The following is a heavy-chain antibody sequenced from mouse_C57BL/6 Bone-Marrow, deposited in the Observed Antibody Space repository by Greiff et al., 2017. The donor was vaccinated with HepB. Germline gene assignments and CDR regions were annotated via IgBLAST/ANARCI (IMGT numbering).Heavy chain of an antibody. Sequence: EVMLVESGGGLVQPKGSLKLSCAASGFSFNTYAMNWVRQAPGKGLEWVARIRSKSNNYATYYADSVKDRFTISRDDSESMLYLQMNNLKTEDTAMYYCVSQTAWFAYWGQGTLVTVSA. CDR1: GFSFNTYA. J-gene: IGHJ3*01. V-gene: IGHV10-1*01. D-gene: IGHD4-1*01. CDR3: VSQTAWFAY. CDR2: IRSKSNNYAT.